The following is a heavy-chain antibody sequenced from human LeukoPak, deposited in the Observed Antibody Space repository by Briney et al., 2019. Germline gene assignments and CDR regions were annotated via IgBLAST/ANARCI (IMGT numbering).Heavy chain of an antibody. CDR3: ARAEMPYYLDY. CDR1: GFTFSSYW. D-gene: IGHD2-2*01. V-gene: IGHV3-7*01. CDR2: IKQDGSEK. Sequence: PGGSLRLSCAASGFTFSSYWVSWVRQAPGKGLEWVANIKQDGSEKYYVDSVKGRFTISRDNAKNSLYLQMNSLRVEDTAVYYCARAEMPYYLDYWGQGTLVTVSS. J-gene: IGHJ4*02.